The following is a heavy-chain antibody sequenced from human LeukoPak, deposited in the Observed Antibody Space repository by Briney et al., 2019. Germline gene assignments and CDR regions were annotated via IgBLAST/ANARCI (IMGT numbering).Heavy chain of an antibody. CDR3: ARRAKIAAALHNRFAP. J-gene: IGHJ5*02. CDR1: GGSIGSSSYY. Sequence: SETLSLTCTVSGGSIGSSSYYWGWIRQPPWKGLEWIGSIYYSGSTYYNPSLKSRVTISVDTSKNQFSLKLSSVTAADTAVYYCARRAKIAAALHNRFAPWGQGTLVTVSS. CDR2: IYYSGST. V-gene: IGHV4-39*01. D-gene: IGHD6-13*01.